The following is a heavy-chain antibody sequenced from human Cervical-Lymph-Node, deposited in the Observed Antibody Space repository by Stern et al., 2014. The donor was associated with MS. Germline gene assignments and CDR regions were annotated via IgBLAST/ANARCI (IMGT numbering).Heavy chain of an antibody. CDR1: GFSLNSLG. CDR2: ISAGGSNR. Sequence: VQLVESGGGVVQPGRSLRLSCAVSGFSLNSLGMHWVRQAPGKGLEWVAGISAGGSNRRYGGSVKGRFSISRDISNNTLYLQMNSLRPEDTAVYYCLGVGDAMHVWGQGTTVIVSS. V-gene: IGHV3-30*03. J-gene: IGHJ6*02. CDR3: LGVGDAMHV.